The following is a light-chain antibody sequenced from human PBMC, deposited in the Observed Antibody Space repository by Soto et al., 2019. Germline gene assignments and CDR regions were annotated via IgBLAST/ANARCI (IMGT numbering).Light chain of an antibody. V-gene: IGKV1-12*01. CDR2: AAS. CDR3: QQANSFHPFT. J-gene: IGKJ2*01. CDR1: QGISNW. Sequence: DIQMTQSPSSVSASVGDRVTITCRASQGISNWLAWYQQKPGKAPRLLIYAASSLQSGVPSRFSGSGSDTDFTLTISSLQPEDFATYYCQQANSFHPFTFGQGTRLEMK.